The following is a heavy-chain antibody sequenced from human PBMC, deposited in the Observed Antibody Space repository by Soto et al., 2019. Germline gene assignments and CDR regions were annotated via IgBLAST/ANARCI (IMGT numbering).Heavy chain of an antibody. Sequence: QLQLQESGPGLVKPSETLSLTCTVSGGSISSSSYYWGWIRQPPGKGLEWIGSIYYSGSTYYNPSLKSRVTISVDTSKNQFPLKLSSVTAADTAVYYCARLSIAARQFDYWSQGTLVTVSS. CDR2: IYYSGST. J-gene: IGHJ4*02. V-gene: IGHV4-39*01. CDR3: ARLSIAARQFDY. CDR1: GGSISSSSYY. D-gene: IGHD6-6*01.